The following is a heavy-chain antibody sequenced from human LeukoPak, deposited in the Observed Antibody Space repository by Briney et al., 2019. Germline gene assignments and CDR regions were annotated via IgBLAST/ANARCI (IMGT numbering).Heavy chain of an antibody. CDR3: ARTSTGNAIDM. CDR2: INSDGTST. CDR1: GFTFSSYW. V-gene: IGHV3-74*01. J-gene: IGHJ3*02. Sequence: QPGGSLRLSCAGSGFTFSSYWMHWLRQAPGKGLVWVSRINSDGTSTSHADSVKGRLTISRDDAKNTLYLQMNSLRVEDTAVYYCARTSTGNAIDMWGQGTMVTVSS. D-gene: IGHD1-1*01.